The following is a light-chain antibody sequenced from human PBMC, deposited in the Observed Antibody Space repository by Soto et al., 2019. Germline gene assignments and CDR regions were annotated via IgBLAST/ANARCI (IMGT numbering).Light chain of an antibody. CDR2: GNT. J-gene: IGLJ3*02. CDR3: LSYDSSLSVV. CDR1: SSNIGAGYD. V-gene: IGLV1-40*01. Sequence: QSVLTQPPSVSGAPGQRVTISCTGSSSNIGAGYDVHWYHQLPGRAPKLLIYGNTNRPSGVPDRFSGSTSGTSASLAITGLEAEDEADYYCLSYDSSLSVVFGGGTKLTVL.